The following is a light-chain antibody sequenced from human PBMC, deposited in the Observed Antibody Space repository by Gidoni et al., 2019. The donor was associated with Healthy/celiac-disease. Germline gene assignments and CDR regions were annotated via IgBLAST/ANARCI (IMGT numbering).Light chain of an antibody. CDR3: QQYNNWYT. Sequence: EIVMTQSPATLSVSPGERATLSCRASQSVSSNLPWYQQKPGQAPRLLIYGASTRATGIPARFSGSGSGTEFTLTISSLQSEDFAVYYCQQYNNWYTFXQXTKLEIK. J-gene: IGKJ2*01. CDR1: QSVSSN. CDR2: GAS. V-gene: IGKV3-15*01.